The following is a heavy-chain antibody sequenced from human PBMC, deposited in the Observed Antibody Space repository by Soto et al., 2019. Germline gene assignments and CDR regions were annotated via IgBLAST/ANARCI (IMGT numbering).Heavy chain of an antibody. V-gene: IGHV2-5*02. CDR1: GFSLSTSGVG. D-gene: IGHD2-8*02. Sequence: QITLKESGPTLVKPTQTLTLTCTFSGFSLSTSGVGVGWIRQPPGKALEWLALIYWDDDKRYSPSLKSRLTITKDTSKNQVVLTMTNMDPVDTATYYCAHYFYILVDDAFDIWGQRTMVTVSS. J-gene: IGHJ3*02. CDR2: IYWDDDK. CDR3: AHYFYILVDDAFDI.